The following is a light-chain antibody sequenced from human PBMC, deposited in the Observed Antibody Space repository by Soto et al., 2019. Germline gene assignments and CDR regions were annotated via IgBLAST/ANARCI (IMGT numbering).Light chain of an antibody. CDR1: ESVSTY. CDR2: AAS. CDR3: QQRVNWLT. Sequence: EIVLTQSPATLSLSPGERATLSCRARESVSTYLAWYQQKPGQAPRLLIYAASNRATGIPARFSGSGSGTDVTLTISRLEPEDFVVYYCQQRVNWLTFGGGTKLEIK. V-gene: IGKV3-11*01. J-gene: IGKJ4*01.